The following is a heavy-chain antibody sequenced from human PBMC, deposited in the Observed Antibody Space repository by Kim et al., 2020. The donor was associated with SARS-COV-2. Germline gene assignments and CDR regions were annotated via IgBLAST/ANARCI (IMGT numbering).Heavy chain of an antibody. V-gene: IGHV3-74*01. CDR3: VRDNYWTPDY. D-gene: IGHD4-4*01. Sequence: TIYVDSVKGRFTITRDNAKNTLYLQRSSLRTEDTAVYYSVRDNYWTPDYWGQGTLVTVSS. J-gene: IGHJ4*02. CDR2: T.